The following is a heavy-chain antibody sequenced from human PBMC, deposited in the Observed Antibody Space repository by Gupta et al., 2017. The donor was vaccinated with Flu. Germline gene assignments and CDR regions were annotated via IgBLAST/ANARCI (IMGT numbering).Heavy chain of an antibody. V-gene: IGHV4-4*07. D-gene: IGHD3-16*01. J-gene: IGHJ3*02. Sequence: QVRLQESGPGLVKPSETLSLTCTVSGASISSLYWHWIWQPAVKGLEWIVRIYTSGSTTNPSLKSRVTLSADTSKNQFSLKLSYVTAADTAVYYCAGERDGFNEWGTDPFDIWGQGTMVTVSS. CDR2: IYTSGST. CDR3: AGERDGFNEWGTDPFDI. CDR1: GASISSLY.